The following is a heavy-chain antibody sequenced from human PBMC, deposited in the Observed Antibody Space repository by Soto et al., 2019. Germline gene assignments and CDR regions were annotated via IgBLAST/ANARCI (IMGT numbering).Heavy chain of an antibody. CDR3: ATDGAAVIVMEV. CDR2: ISSGSEYI. Sequence: EMQLVESGGGLVKPGGSLRLSCAASGFTFSTYGMNWVRQAPGKGLEWVSAISSGSEYIYYADSLKGRLTISRDNARNSLYLQLNSPRAEDTAVYYCATDGAAVIVMEVWGQGTTITVS. V-gene: IGHV3-21*01. D-gene: IGHD2-2*02. CDR1: GFTFSTYG. J-gene: IGHJ6*02.